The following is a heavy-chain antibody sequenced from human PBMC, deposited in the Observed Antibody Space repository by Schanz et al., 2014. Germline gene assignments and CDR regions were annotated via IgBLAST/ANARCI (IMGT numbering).Heavy chain of an antibody. D-gene: IGHD3-10*01. CDR3: ARARGVMDV. CDR2: VSFDGNTT. V-gene: IGHV3-30*04. Sequence: QAQLVESGGGVVQPGRSLRLSCSASGFTFRTYAMHWVRKAPGKGLEWMAVVSFDGNTTDYADSVKGRFTISRDNSRKTVEMKMNTMRHEETAIYYCARARGVMDVWGRGTMVTVSS. CDR1: GFTFRTYA. J-gene: IGHJ6*02.